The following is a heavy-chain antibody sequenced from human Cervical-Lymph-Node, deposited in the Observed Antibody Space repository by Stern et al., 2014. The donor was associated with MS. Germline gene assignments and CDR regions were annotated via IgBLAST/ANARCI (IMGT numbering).Heavy chain of an antibody. V-gene: IGHV1-69*01. CDR1: GGTFSTYG. D-gene: IGHD7-27*01. CDR2: LIPSFGAA. Sequence: VQLVQSGAEVKKPGSSVKVSCKASGGTFSTYGMSWVRQAPGQGLEWMGGLIPSFGAANYAQKFQGRVTIIADESTSTAYLELSSLRAEDTAVYYCAREKTGDPNFDYWGQGTLVTVSS. J-gene: IGHJ4*02. CDR3: AREKTGDPNFDY.